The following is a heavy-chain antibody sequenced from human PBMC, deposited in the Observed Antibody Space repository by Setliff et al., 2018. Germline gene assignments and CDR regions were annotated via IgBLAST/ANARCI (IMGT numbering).Heavy chain of an antibody. CDR3: ARAFHPDAFDI. J-gene: IGHJ3*02. Sequence: SETLSLTCTVSLGSITSGGYYWSWIRQPAGKGLEWIGRIYGTGETTYFPSLQSRVTISIDTSKNQFSLRLSSVTAADTAIYYCARAFHPDAFDIWGLGTMVTVSS. CDR1: LGSITSGGYY. D-gene: IGHD2-21*01. V-gene: IGHV4-61*02. CDR2: IYGTGET.